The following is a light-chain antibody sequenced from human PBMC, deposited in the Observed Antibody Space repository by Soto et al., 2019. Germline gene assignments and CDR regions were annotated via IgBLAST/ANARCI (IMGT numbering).Light chain of an antibody. CDR2: EVS. J-gene: IGLJ1*01. V-gene: IGLV2-14*01. Sequence: QSALTQPRSVSGSPGQSVTISCTGTSSDVGGYNYVSWYQQHPGKAPKLMIYEVSNRPSGVSNRFSGSKSGNTASLTISGLQAEDEADYYCSSYTSSSTPFDVFGTGTKVTVL. CDR1: SSDVGGYNY. CDR3: SSYTSSSTPFDV.